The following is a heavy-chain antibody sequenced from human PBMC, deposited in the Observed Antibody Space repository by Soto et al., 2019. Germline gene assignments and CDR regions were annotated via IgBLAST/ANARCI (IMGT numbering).Heavy chain of an antibody. CDR1: GFTFDDYA. V-gene: IGHV3-49*03. Sequence: EVRLVESGGGLVQPGRSLRLSCMTSGFTFDDYALSWFRQAPGKGLEWVAFLRSKFFGGTTEYAASVRGRFTISGDDSKTIAYLQMNSLKSDDTATYYCTRWRGSYSDYWGQGTLVTVSS. CDR2: LRSKFFGGTT. CDR3: TRWRGSYSDY. J-gene: IGHJ4*02. D-gene: IGHD3-16*01.